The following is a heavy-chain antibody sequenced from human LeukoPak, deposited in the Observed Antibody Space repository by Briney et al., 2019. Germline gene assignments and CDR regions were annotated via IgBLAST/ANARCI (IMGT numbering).Heavy chain of an antibody. V-gene: IGHV4-39*07. CDR3: AAGNDYSNYVFDY. Sequence: PSETLSLTCTVSGGSISSSSYYWSWIRQPPGKGLEWIGEINHSGSTNYNPSLKSRVTISVDTSKNQFSLKLSSVTAADTAVYYCAAGNDYSNYVFDYWGQGTLVTVSS. D-gene: IGHD4-11*01. CDR2: INHSGST. J-gene: IGHJ4*02. CDR1: GGSISSSSYY.